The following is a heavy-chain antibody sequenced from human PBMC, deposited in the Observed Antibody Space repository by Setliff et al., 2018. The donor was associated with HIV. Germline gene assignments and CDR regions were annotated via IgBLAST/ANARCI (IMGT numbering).Heavy chain of an antibody. CDR2: IYYSGST. J-gene: IGHJ6*03. CDR1: AGSIRSSTYY. V-gene: IGHV4-39*01. CDR3: VRTNYYYYYMDV. Sequence: PSETLSLTCTVSAGSIRSSTYYWAWIRQPPGKGLEWIGTIYYSGSTYYNPSLKSRATISVDMSKNQFSLKVNSMTAADTAVYYCVRTNYYYYYMDVWGKGTTVTVSS.